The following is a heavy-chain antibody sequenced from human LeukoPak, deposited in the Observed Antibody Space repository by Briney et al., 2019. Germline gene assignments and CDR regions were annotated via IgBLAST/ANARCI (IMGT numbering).Heavy chain of an antibody. V-gene: IGHV4-59*01. CDR2: IYYSGSI. CDR1: GGSISSYY. J-gene: IGHJ4*02. D-gene: IGHD6-6*01. CDR3: ARGKGSSSDY. Sequence: PSETLSLTCTVSGGSISSYYWSWIRQPPGKGLEWIGYIYYSGSINYNPSLKSRVTISVDTSKNQFSLKLSSVTAADTAVYYCARGKGSSSDYWGQGTLVTVSS.